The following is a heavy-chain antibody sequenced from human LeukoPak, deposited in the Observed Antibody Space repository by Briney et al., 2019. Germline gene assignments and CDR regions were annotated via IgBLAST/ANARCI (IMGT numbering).Heavy chain of an antibody. Sequence: GASVKVSCKASGYTFTVYYMHWERQAPGQGLEWMGWINPNSGGTNYAQKFQGRVTMTRDTSISTAYMELSRLRSDDTAVYYCASWIVVVPSHSGFDYWGQGTLVTVSS. CDR2: INPNSGGT. CDR1: GYTFTVYY. CDR3: ASWIVVVPSHSGFDY. D-gene: IGHD2-2*01. J-gene: IGHJ4*02. V-gene: IGHV1-2*02.